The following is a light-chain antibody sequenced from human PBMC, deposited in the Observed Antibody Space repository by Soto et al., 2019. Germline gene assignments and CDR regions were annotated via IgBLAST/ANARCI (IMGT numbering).Light chain of an antibody. CDR1: QSVSSSY. V-gene: IGKV3-20*01. Sequence: EIVLTQSPGTLSLSPGERATLSCRASQSVSSSYLVWHQQKPGQAPRLLIYAASRRATGIPDRFSGSGSGTDFTLTISRLEPEDFAVYYCQQYNNWPRAFGQGAKVEIK. CDR2: AAS. CDR3: QQYNNWPRA. J-gene: IGKJ1*01.